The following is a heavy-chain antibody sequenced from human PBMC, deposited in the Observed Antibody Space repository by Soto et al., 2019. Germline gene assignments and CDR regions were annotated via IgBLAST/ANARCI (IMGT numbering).Heavy chain of an antibody. V-gene: IGHV3-30-3*01. D-gene: IGHD6-19*01. Sequence: GGSLRLSCAASGFTFSSYAMHWVRQAPGKGLEWVAVISYDGSNKYYADSVKGRFTISRDNSKNTLYLQMNSLRAEDTAVYYCAREGLRSPRIAVAGAYNWFDPWGQGTLVTVSS. CDR3: AREGLRSPRIAVAGAYNWFDP. J-gene: IGHJ5*02. CDR1: GFTFSSYA. CDR2: ISYDGSNK.